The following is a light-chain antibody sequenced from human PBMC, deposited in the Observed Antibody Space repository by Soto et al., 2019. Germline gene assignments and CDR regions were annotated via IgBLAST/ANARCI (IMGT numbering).Light chain of an antibody. CDR2: GAS. Sequence: IQMTQSPSSLSATVGDRVTITCRASQSISNYLNWYQHKPGKAPKLLIYGASSLQSGVPPRFSGRGSGTEFTLTISSLQPEDFATYFCQQSYRTPRTFGQGTKLEIK. CDR3: QQSYRTPRT. CDR1: QSISNY. V-gene: IGKV1-39*01. J-gene: IGKJ2*02.